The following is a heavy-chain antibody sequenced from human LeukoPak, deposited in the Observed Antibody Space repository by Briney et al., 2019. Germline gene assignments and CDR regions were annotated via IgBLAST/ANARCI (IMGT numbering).Heavy chain of an antibody. CDR2: IGYDGSKK. V-gene: IGHV3-33*06. Sequence: GGSLRLSCAASGFTFSSYGMHWVRQAPGKGLEWVAVIGYDGSKKYYADSVNGRFTISRHNSKNTLYLQMNSRRAEDTAVYYCAKDSEYSSSPGDYWGQGTLVTVSS. CDR1: GFTFSSYG. J-gene: IGHJ4*02. D-gene: IGHD6-6*01. CDR3: AKDSEYSSSPGDY.